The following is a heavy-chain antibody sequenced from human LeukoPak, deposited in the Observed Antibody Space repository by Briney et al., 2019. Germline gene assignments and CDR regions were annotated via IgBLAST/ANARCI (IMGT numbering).Heavy chain of an antibody. J-gene: IGHJ4*02. D-gene: IGHD1-7*01. CDR3: AKDWPLNWNYDIQYYFDY. CDR2: ISYDGSNK. Sequence: PGRSLRLSCAASGFNFSSYGMHWVRQAPGKGLEWVAVISYDGSNKYYADSVKGRFTISRDNSKNTLYLLMNSLRAEDTAVYYCAKDWPLNWNYDIQYYFDYWGQGTLVTVSS. V-gene: IGHV3-30*18. CDR1: GFNFSSYG.